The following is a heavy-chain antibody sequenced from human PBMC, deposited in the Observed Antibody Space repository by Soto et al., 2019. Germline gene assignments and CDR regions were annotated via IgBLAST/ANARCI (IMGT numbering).Heavy chain of an antibody. CDR2: IGTAGDT. Sequence: PGGSLRLSCAASGFTFSSYDMHWVRQATGKCLEWVSAIGTAGDTYYPGSVKGRFTISRENAKNSLYLQMNSLRAGDTAVYYCARAIPSYCSGGSCYWGIDYWGQGP. CDR1: GFTFSSYD. CDR3: ARAIPSYCSGGSCYWGIDY. V-gene: IGHV3-13*01. D-gene: IGHD2-15*01. J-gene: IGHJ4*02.